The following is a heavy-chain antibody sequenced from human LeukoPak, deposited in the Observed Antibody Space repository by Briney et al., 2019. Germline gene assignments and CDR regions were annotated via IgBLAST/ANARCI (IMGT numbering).Heavy chain of an antibody. Sequence: RPSETLSLTCTVSGGSISSSSYYWGWIRQPPGKGLEWIGSIYYSGSTYYNPSVKSRVTISVDTSKNQFSLKLSSVTAADTAVYYCARFSIVVGGKIGMDVWGQGTTVTVSS. CDR2: IYYSGST. V-gene: IGHV4-39*01. J-gene: IGHJ6*02. CDR3: ARFSIVVGGKIGMDV. CDR1: GGSISSSSYY. D-gene: IGHD3-22*01.